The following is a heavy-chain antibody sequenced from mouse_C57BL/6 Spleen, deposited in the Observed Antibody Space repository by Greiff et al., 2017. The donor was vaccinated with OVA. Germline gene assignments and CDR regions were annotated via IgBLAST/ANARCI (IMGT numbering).Heavy chain of an antibody. Sequence: QVQLQQPGAELVKPGASVKMSCKASGYTFTSYWITWVKQRSGQGLEWIGDIYPGSGSTNYNEKFKSKATLTVDTSSSTAYMQLSSLTSEDSAVYYCARRYYYGSTWYFDVWGTGTTVTVSS. CDR1: GYTFTSYW. CDR3: ARRYYYGSTWYFDV. J-gene: IGHJ1*03. D-gene: IGHD1-1*01. V-gene: IGHV1-55*01. CDR2: IYPGSGST.